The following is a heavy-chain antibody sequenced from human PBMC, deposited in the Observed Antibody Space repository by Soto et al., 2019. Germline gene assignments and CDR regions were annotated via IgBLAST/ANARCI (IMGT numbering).Heavy chain of an antibody. CDR2: IFYSGST. J-gene: IGHJ5*02. Sequence: SETLSLTCTVSGDSITSYYWSWFRQPPGEGLEWIGYIFYSGSTNYNPSLKSRVTISVDTSKNQFSLKLNSVTAADTAVYYCARPHGGSSGWDNWFDPWGQGTLVTVSS. D-gene: IGHD6-25*01. V-gene: IGHV4-59*01. CDR1: GDSITSYY. CDR3: ARPHGGSSGWDNWFDP.